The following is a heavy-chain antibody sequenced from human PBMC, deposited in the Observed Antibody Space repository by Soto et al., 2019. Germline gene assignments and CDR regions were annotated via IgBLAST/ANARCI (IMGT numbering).Heavy chain of an antibody. D-gene: IGHD1-26*01. CDR1: VFTFSSYG. V-gene: IGHV3-30*18. CDR2: ISDDGHSE. J-gene: IGHJ6*02. Sequence: WGSLLLSCVASVFTFSSYGFHWVRQRPGRGLDSLHVISDDGHSEYYTRSVKGRFSVSIEWPRNTVYLQMNSLRPEDTAVYYCAKEGPGGGRHFYYGMDVWGQGTTVTVSS. CDR3: AKEGPGGGRHFYYGMDV.